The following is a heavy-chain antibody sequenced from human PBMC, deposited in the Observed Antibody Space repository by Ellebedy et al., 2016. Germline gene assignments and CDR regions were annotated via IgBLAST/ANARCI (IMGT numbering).Heavy chain of an antibody. V-gene: IGHV5-51*01. D-gene: IGHD3-22*01. CDR3: AKGNDSSGYYYWGWFDP. CDR1: GYSFTSYW. J-gene: IGHJ5*02. CDR2: IYPGDSDT. Sequence: GESLKISXKVSGYSFTSYWIGWVRQMPGKGLEWMGIIYPGDSDTRYSPSFQGQVTISADKSISTAYLQWSSLKASDTAMYYCAKGNDSSGYYYWGWFDPWGQGTLVTVSS.